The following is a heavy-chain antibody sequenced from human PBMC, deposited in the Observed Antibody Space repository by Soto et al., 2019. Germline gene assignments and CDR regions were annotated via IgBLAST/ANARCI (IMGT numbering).Heavy chain of an antibody. CDR3: ARHYSSGSRNWFDP. Sequence: ETLSLTCSVSGGSINSSSYFWGWVRQPPGKGLEWIGSIYYSGSTYYNPSLRSRVTISVDTSKNQFSLKLSSVTAADTAVFYCARHYSSGSRNWFDPWGQGTLVTVSS. CDR1: GGSINSSSYF. V-gene: IGHV4-39*01. CDR2: IYYSGST. J-gene: IGHJ5*02. D-gene: IGHD6-19*01.